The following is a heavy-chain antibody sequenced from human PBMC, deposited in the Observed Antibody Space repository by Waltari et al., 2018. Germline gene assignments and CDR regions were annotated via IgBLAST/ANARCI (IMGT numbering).Heavy chain of an antibody. D-gene: IGHD5-18*01. Sequence: QVQLQESGPGLVKPSETLSLTCPVPGSSIRSGYYCAWIRQPPGKGLEWLGSISHIGSTYYNPPLKSRVIISVDTSNNQFSLKLSSVTAADTAVYYCAREGDTAMAPEYWGQGTLVTVSS. V-gene: IGHV4-38-2*02. CDR2: ISHIGST. CDR3: AREGDTAMAPEY. CDR1: GSSIRSGYY. J-gene: IGHJ4*02.